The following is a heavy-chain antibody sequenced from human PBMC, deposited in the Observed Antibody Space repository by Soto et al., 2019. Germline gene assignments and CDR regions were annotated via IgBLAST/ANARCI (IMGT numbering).Heavy chain of an antibody. J-gene: IGHJ4*02. CDR2: IIPILGTP. V-gene: IGHV1-69*14. CDR1: GDTPSTYA. D-gene: IGHD3-16*01. Sequence: QVQLVQSGAEVQKPGSSVNVSCKASGDTPSTYAISWVRQAPGQGLEWMGGIIPILGTPNYAQRFQGKITIFADTSTRTSYMELNSVAFDDTAMFYCAILGLDVDSWGQGTLVIVSS. CDR3: AILGLDVDS.